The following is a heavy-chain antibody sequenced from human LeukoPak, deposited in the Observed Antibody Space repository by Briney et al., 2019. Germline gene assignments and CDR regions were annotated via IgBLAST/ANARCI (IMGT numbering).Heavy chain of an antibody. J-gene: IGHJ4*02. Sequence: PGGSLRLSCAASRFSVSSTYMSWVRQAPGKGLEWVSVFYDADTTYYANSVKGSFTISRDNSNNMLYLQMNSLRAEDTAVYYCARRLLTGYYEFWGQGTLVTVSS. V-gene: IGHV3-66*01. CDR3: ARRLLTGYYEF. CDR1: RFSVSSTY. CDR2: FYDADTT. D-gene: IGHD3-9*01.